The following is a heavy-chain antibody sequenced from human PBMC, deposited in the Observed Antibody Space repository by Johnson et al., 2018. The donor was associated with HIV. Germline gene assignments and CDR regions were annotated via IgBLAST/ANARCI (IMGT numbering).Heavy chain of an antibody. CDR2: INSDGSSP. CDR3: AKVGRWELLFGLLGSNDALDI. Sequence: MLLVESGGGLVKPGGSLRLSCAASGFTFSSYWMHWVRQAPGKGLVWVSRINSDGSSPSYADSVKGRFTISRDNSKNTLFLQKNSLRAEDTAVYYCAKVGRWELLFGLLGSNDALDIWGQGTMVTVSS. D-gene: IGHD1-26*01. CDR1: GFTFSSYW. V-gene: IGHV3-74*02. J-gene: IGHJ3*02.